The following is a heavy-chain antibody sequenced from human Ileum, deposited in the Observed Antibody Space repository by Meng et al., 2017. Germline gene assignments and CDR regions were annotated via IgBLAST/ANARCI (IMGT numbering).Heavy chain of an antibody. CDR2: ISHSGSA. V-gene: IGHV4-4*02. Sequence: QGQLQVAGPGLVRPSGTLSLTCAVSSGSISSNTYWSWVRQPPGKGLEWIGQISHSGSAYYNPSLKSRVTMSVDKSKSQFSLMLTSVTAADTAIYYCARHGGYSQDFWGQGTLVTASS. CDR1: SGSISSNTY. D-gene: IGHD4-23*01. J-gene: IGHJ4*02. CDR3: ARHGGYSQDF.